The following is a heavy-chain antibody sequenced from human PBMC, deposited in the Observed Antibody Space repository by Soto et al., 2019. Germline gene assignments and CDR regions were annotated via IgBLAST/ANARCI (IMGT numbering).Heavy chain of an antibody. CDR3: ANHPYYDSSGSWFDP. V-gene: IGHV3-23*01. CDR2: VSGAGGTT. CDR1: GFTFSTYA. Sequence: GGSLRLSCAASGFTFSTYAMSWVRQAPGKGLEWVSAVSGAGGTTYYADPVKGRFTISRDNSKNTLYLQMNSLRAEDTAVYYCANHPYYDSSGSWFDPWGQGTLVTVSA. D-gene: IGHD3-22*01. J-gene: IGHJ5*02.